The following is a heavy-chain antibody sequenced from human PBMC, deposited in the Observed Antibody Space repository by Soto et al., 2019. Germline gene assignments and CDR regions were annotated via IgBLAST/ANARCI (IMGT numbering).Heavy chain of an antibody. V-gene: IGHV4-31*02. CDR3: ARRHTTSGGGFDY. D-gene: IGHD2-15*01. J-gene: IGHJ4*02. Sequence: PSETLSLTCSVSGDSINSGAYYWTWIRQRPRRGLEWISYMHFDGRTYYNPSLQSRTATSVDTSKNQFSLELASVTDADTAVYFCARRHTTSGGGFDYWGQGILVTVS. CDR2: MHFDGRT. CDR1: GDSINSGAYY.